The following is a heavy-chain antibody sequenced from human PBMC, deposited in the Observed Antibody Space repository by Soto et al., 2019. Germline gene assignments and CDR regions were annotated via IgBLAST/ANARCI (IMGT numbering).Heavy chain of an antibody. CDR3: ARAPASYSSRPLDV. CDR1: GGSISSSNW. J-gene: IGHJ6*02. Sequence: SETLSLTCAVSGGSISSSNWWSWVRQPPGKGLDWIGEIYHSGSTNYNPSLKSRVTISVDKSKNQFSLKLSSVTAAYTAVYYCARAPASYSSRPLDVWGQGTTVTV. CDR2: IYHSGST. V-gene: IGHV4-4*02. D-gene: IGHD6-13*01.